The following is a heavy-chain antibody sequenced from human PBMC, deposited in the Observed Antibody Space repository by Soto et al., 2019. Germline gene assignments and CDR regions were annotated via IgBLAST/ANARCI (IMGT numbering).Heavy chain of an antibody. D-gene: IGHD3-16*01. CDR3: ATGSYYDSFDY. V-gene: IGHV1-24*01. CDR1: GYTLTELS. Sequence: GAAVKVSCKVSGYTLTELSMHWVRQAPGKGLDWMGGFDPEDGETLYAQKFQGRVPMTEDTSTGTAYMELSSLRSEDTAAYYCATGSYYDSFDYWGQGTLVTVSS. J-gene: IGHJ4*02. CDR2: FDPEDGET.